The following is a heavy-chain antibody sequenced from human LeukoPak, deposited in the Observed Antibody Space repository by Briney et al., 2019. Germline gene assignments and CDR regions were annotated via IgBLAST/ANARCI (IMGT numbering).Heavy chain of an antibody. V-gene: IGHV1-69*04. Sequence: ASVKVSCKASGGTFSSYAISWVRQAPGQGLEWMGRIIPILGIANYAQKFQGRVTITADKSTGTAYMELSSLRSEDTAVYYCARAPSVSGGSNWFDPWGQGTLVTVSS. D-gene: IGHD2-15*01. J-gene: IGHJ5*02. CDR3: ARAPSVSGGSNWFDP. CDR2: IIPILGIA. CDR1: GGTFSSYA.